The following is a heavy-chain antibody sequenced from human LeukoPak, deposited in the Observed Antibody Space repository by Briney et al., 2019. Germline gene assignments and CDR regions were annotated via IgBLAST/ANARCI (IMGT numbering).Heavy chain of an antibody. CDR3: ARAPYYYDSSGPPYYYYYMDV. CDR2: ISSSSGTI. Sequence: GGSLRLSCAASGFTFSSYSMNWVRQAPGKGLEWVSYISSSSGTIYYADSVKGRFTISRDNAKNSLYLQMNSLRAEDTAVYYCARAPYYYDSSGPPYYYYYMDVWDKGTTVTVSS. CDR1: GFTFSSYS. D-gene: IGHD3-22*01. J-gene: IGHJ6*03. V-gene: IGHV3-48*04.